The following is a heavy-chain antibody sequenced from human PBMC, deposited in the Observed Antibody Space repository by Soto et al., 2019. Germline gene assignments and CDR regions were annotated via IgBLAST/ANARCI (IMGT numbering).Heavy chain of an antibody. V-gene: IGHV4-31*03. CDR1: GGSISSGGYY. Sequence: PXETLSLTCTVSGGSISSGGYYWSWIRQHPGKGLEWIGYIYYSGSTYYNPSLKSRVIISVDTSKKQFSLKLRSVTAADTAVYYCASWNANFDYWGQGTLVTVSS. CDR3: ASWNANFDY. D-gene: IGHD1-1*01. J-gene: IGHJ4*02. CDR2: IYYSGST.